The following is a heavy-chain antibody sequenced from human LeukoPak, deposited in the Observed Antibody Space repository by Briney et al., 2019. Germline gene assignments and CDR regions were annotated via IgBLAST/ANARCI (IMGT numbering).Heavy chain of an antibody. Sequence: PGRSLRLSCAASGFTFSSYAMHWVRQAPGKGLEWVAVISYDGSNKYYADSAKGRFTISRDNSKNTLYLQMNSLRAEDTAVYYCARSHYTLPYYFDYWGQGTLVTVSS. J-gene: IGHJ4*02. CDR1: GFTFSSYA. D-gene: IGHD1-26*01. CDR2: ISYDGSNK. CDR3: ARSHYTLPYYFDY. V-gene: IGHV3-30-3*01.